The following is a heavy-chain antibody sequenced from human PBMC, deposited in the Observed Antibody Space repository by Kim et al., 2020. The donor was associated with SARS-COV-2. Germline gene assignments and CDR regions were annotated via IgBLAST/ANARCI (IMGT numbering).Heavy chain of an antibody. V-gene: IGHV3-30*04. CDR3: ARPRGGSYTPPFDY. CDR2: ISYDGSNK. Sequence: GGSLRLSCAASGFTFSSYAMHWVRQAPGKGLEWVAVISYDGSNKYYADSVKGRFTISRDNSKNTLYLQMNSLRAEDTAGYYCARPRGGSYTPPFDYWGQGTLVTVSS. D-gene: IGHD1-26*01. CDR1: GFTFSSYA. J-gene: IGHJ4*02.